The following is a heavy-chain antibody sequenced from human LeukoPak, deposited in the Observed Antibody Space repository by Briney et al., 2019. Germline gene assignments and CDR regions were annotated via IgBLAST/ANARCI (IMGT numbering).Heavy chain of an antibody. CDR1: GFSLSTSGVG. V-gene: IGHV2-5*02. CDR3: AHRRSLDCGGDCWGWFDP. CDR2: IYWDDDN. D-gene: IGHD2-21*02. J-gene: IGHJ5*02. Sequence: SGPTLVNPTQTLTLTCTFSGFSLSTSGVGVGWIRQPPGKALEWLAVIYWDDDNRYSPSLRSRLTITKDTSKNQVVLTMTNMDPVDTATYYCAHRRSLDCGGDCWGWFDPWGQGTLVTVSS.